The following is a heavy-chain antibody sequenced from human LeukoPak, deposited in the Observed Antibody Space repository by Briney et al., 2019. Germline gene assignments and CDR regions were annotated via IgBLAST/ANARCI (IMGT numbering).Heavy chain of an antibody. Sequence: GGSLRLSCAASGFTFSTYAMSWVRQAPGKGLEWVSAISGSGGSTYYADSVKGRFTISRDNSKNTLYLQMNSLRAEDTAVYYCAEDRNYDSSGYALNWFDPWGQGTLVTVSS. CDR3: AEDRNYDSSGYALNWFDP. J-gene: IGHJ5*02. D-gene: IGHD3-22*01. V-gene: IGHV3-23*01. CDR2: ISGSGGST. CDR1: GFTFSTYA.